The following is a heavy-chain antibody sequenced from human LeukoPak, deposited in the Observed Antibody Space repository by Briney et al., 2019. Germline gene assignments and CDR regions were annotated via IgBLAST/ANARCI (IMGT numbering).Heavy chain of an antibody. CDR2: INAGEGKT. CDR3: ARGSGWSEYYAMDV. V-gene: IGHV1-3*01. CDR1: GYIFANYG. D-gene: IGHD6-19*01. Sequence: ASVTVSCTASGYIFANYGMHWVRQAPGQGPEWMGWINAGEGKTKYLQKYQDRVTISRVTSASTAYMELSSLRSEDTAVYYCARGSGWSEYYAMDVWGQGTTVTVSS. J-gene: IGHJ6*02.